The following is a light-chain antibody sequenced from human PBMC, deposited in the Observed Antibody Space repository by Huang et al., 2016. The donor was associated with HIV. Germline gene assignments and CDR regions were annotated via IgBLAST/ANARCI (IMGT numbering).Light chain of an antibody. CDR3: QQSSSVPST. Sequence: DIQMTQSPSSLSASVGDRVTITCRASQNIGRYLNWYQQRPGRAPKLLVLSALSLKSGVPSRFSGSGSGTDFTLTISSLQPEDFATYYCQQSSSVPSTFGPGTKVDIK. CDR2: SAL. J-gene: IGKJ3*01. V-gene: IGKV1-39*01. CDR1: QNIGRY.